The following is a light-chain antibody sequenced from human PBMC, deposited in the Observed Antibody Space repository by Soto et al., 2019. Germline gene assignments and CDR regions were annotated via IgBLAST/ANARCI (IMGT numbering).Light chain of an antibody. J-gene: IGLJ1*01. V-gene: IGLV8-61*01. Sequence: QTVVTQESSFSVSPGGTVTLTCGFISGAVSTANNPNWYQQTPGQAPRTLIYSTSTRSSGVPDRFSGSILGNKAALTITGAQADDESGYYCALFMGNGISVFGTGTKLTVL. CDR3: ALFMGNGISV. CDR2: STS. CDR1: SGAVSTANN.